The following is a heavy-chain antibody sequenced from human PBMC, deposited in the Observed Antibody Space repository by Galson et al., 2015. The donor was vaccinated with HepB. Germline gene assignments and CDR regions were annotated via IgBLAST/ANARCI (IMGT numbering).Heavy chain of an antibody. CDR1: ESTFSSYT. J-gene: IGHJ3*02. Sequence: SLRLSCAASESTFSSYTMNWVRQTPGKGLQWVSYISTNGATIHYADSVKGRFTIDRDNAKNTMWLQMNSLRAEDTAVYYCAIAKFGSGAYWTFDIWGQGTLVTVSS. CDR3: AIAKFGSGAYWTFDI. V-gene: IGHV3-48*04. CDR2: ISTNGATI. D-gene: IGHD4/OR15-4a*01.